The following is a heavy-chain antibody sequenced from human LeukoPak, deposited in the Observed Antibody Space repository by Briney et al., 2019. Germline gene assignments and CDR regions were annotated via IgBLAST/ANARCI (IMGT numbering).Heavy chain of an antibody. CDR2: INAGSGNT. J-gene: IGHJ4*02. CDR1: GYSFSSYA. CDR3: ARISGWYEFDY. Sequence: ASVNVSCTASGYSFSSYAMHWVRQAPGQSLEWMGWINAGSGNTKYSQKFQGRVTITRDTSATTAYMELSSLKSEDTAVYYCARISGWYEFDYWGQGTLVIVSS. D-gene: IGHD6-19*01. V-gene: IGHV1-3*01.